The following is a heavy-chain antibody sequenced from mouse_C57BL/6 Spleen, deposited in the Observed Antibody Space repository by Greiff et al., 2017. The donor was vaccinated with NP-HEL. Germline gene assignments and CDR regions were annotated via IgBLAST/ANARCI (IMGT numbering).Heavy chain of an antibody. D-gene: IGHD2-3*01. CDR3: ERVDGPYYYAMDY. CDR1: GYTFTSYW. Sequence: QVQLQQPGAELVRPGTSVKLSCKASGYTFTSYWMHWVKQRPGQGLEWIGVIDPSDSYTNYNQKFKGKATLTVDTSSSTAYMQLSSLTSEDSAVYYCERVDGPYYYAMDYWGQGTSVTVSS. V-gene: IGHV1-59*01. CDR2: IDPSDSYT. J-gene: IGHJ4*01.